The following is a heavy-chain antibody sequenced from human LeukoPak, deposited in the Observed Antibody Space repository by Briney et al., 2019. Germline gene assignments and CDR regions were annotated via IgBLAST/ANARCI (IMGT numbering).Heavy chain of an antibody. CDR1: GGSISSGGYS. V-gene: IGHV4-30-2*01. CDR2: IYHSGST. CDR3: ARGRWFGELLYPFDY. J-gene: IGHJ4*02. D-gene: IGHD3-10*01. Sequence: PSQTLSLTCAVSGGSISSGGYSWSWIRQPPGKGLEWIGYIYHSGSTYYNPSLKSRVTISVDRSKNQFSLKLSSVTAADTAVYYCARGRWFGELLYPFDYWGLGTLVTVSS.